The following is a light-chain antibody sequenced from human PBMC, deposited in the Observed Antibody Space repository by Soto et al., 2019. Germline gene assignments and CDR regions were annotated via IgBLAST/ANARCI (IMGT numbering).Light chain of an antibody. J-gene: IGKJ4*01. Sequence: AIRMTQSPSSFSASTGDRVTITCRASQGFGSYLAWYQQKPGKAPRLLIYAASTLQSGVPSRFSGSGSGTDFTLTISRLQSEDFATYYCQQYYSYPRTFGGGTKVEIK. V-gene: IGKV1-8*01. CDR2: AAS. CDR3: QQYYSYPRT. CDR1: QGFGSY.